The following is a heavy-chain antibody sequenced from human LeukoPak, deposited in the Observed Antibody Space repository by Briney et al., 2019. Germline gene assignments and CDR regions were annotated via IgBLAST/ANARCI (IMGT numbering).Heavy chain of an antibody. CDR3: ARDLEGSSSGWFDP. CDR2: INAGNGNT. J-gene: IGHJ5*02. D-gene: IGHD6-13*01. Sequence: ASVKVSCKASEYTFTSYTMHWMRQAPGQRLEWMGWINAGNGNTKYSQKFQGRVTITRDTSASTAYMELSSLRSEDTAVYYCARDLEGSSSGWFDPWGQGTLVTVSS. V-gene: IGHV1-3*01. CDR1: EYTFTSYT.